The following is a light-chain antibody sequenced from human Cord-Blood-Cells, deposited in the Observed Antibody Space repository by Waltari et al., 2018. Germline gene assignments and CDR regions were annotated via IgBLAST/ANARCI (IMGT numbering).Light chain of an antibody. CDR3: CSYAGSSTLV. J-gene: IGLJ3*02. CDR2: AVS. V-gene: IGLV2-23*02. CDR1: SRDVGSYNL. Sequence: QSALTQLPSVSGSPGQSITISCTGTSRDVGSYNLVSWYQQHPGKAPKLMIYAVSKRPSGVSNRFSGSKSGNTASLTISGLQAEDEADYYCCSYAGSSTLVFGGGTKLTVL.